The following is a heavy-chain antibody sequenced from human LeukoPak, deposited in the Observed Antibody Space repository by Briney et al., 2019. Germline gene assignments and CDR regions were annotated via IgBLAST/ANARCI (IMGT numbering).Heavy chain of an antibody. CDR3: ARGHYYSKSDY. CDR2: INHSGST. D-gene: IGHD4-11*01. CDR1: GGSFSGYY. Sequence: PSETLSLTCAVYGGSFSGYYWSWIRQPPGKGLEWIGEINHSGSTNYNPSLKSRVTISVGTSKNQFSLKLSSVTAADTAVYYCARGHYYSKSDYWGQGTLVTVSS. J-gene: IGHJ4*02. V-gene: IGHV4-34*01.